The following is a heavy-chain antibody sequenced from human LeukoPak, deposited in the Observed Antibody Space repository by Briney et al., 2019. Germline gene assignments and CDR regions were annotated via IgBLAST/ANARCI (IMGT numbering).Heavy chain of an antibody. V-gene: IGHV3-30-3*01. J-gene: IGHJ4*02. CDR1: GFTFSSYA. Sequence: GGSLRLSCAASGFTFSSYAMHWVRQAPGKGLEWVAVISYDGSNKYYADSVKGRFTISRDNSKNTLYLQMNSLRAEDTAAYYCAREGDGYNMYFDYWGQGTLVTVSS. CDR3: AREGDGYNMYFDY. D-gene: IGHD5-24*01. CDR2: ISYDGSNK.